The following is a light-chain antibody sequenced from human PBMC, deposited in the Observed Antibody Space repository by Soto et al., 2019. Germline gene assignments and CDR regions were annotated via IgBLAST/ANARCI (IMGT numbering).Light chain of an antibody. CDR1: QSISSW. V-gene: IGKV1-5*03. J-gene: IGKJ2*02. CDR3: QQYNSWWT. Sequence: DIQITQSPSTLSASVGDRVTITCRASQSISSWLAWYQQKPGKAPKLLIYKASSLESGVPSRFSGSGSGTEFTLTISSLQPDDFATYYCQQYNSWWTFGQGTKLEIK. CDR2: KAS.